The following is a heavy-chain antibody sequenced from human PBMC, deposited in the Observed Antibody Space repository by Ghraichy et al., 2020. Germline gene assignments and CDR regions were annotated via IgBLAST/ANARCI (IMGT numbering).Heavy chain of an antibody. D-gene: IGHD3-16*01. CDR1: GFSLITSGVG. J-gene: IGHJ5*02. CDR3: ASLMKLGTNWFDH. CDR2: LYWDDHK. V-gene: IGHV2-5*02. Sequence: SGPTLVKPTQTLTLTCSFSGFSLITSGVGVGWIRQPPGKALEWLALLYWDDHKEYSPSLKTRLTITKDTSKNQVVLTMSNVDPVDTGTYYCASLMKLGTNWFDHWGQGTLVTVSS.